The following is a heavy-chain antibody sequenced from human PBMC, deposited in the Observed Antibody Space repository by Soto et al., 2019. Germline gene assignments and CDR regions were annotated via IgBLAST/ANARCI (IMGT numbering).Heavy chain of an antibody. J-gene: IGHJ2*01. V-gene: IGHV4-39*01. CDR3: ARHGAAAGTNWYFDL. Sequence: QLQLQESGPGLVKPSETLSLTCAVSGGSISSSSYYWGWIRQPPGKGLEWIGSIHYSGNTYYIPSLKSRVTISVDTSKNQFSLKLTSVTAADTAAYYCARHGAAAGTNWYFDLWGRGTLVTVSS. CDR2: IHYSGNT. CDR1: GGSISSSSYY. D-gene: IGHD6-13*01.